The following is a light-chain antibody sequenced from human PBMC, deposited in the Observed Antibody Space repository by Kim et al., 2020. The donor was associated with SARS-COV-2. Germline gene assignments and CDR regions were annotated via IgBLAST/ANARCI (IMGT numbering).Light chain of an antibody. CDR3: QQRYNWPPT. Sequence: EIVLTQSPATLSLSPGERATLSCRASQSVNSYLAWYQQKPGQAPRLLIQDASNRATGIPARFSGSGSGTDFALTISSLEPEDSAVYYCQQRYNWPPTFGQGTKLEI. CDR1: QSVNSY. CDR2: DAS. J-gene: IGKJ2*01. V-gene: IGKV3-11*01.